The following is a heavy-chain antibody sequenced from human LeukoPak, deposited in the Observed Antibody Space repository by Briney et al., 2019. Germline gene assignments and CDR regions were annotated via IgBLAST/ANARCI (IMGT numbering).Heavy chain of an antibody. CDR1: GFTFSSYA. CDR2: ISGSGGST. D-gene: IGHD2-21*02. Sequence: PGRSLRLSCAASGFTFSSYAMSWVRQAPGKGLEWVSAISGSGGSTYYADSVKGRFTISRDNAKESLYLQLNSLRAEDTAVYYCAKWGPYCVGDYCPALDSWGPGTLVTVSS. J-gene: IGHJ4*02. V-gene: IGHV3-23*01. CDR3: AKWGPYCVGDYCPALDS.